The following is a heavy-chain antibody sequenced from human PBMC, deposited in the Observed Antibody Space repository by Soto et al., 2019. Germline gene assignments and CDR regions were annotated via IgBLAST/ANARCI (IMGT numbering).Heavy chain of an antibody. V-gene: IGHV3-21*01. J-gene: IGHJ2*01. CDR2: ISSSSSYI. Sequence: GGSLRLSCAASGFTFSSYSMNWVRQAPGKGLEWVSSISSSSSYIYYADSVKGRFTISRDNAKNSLYLQMNSLRAEDTAVYYCXRRADCSGGSCYSNWYFDLWGRGTLVTVYS. D-gene: IGHD2-15*01. CDR3: XRRADCSGGSCYSNWYFDL. CDR1: GFTFSSYS.